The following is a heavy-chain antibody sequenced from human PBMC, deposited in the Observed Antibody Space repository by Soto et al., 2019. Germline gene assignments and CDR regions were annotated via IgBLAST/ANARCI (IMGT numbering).Heavy chain of an antibody. CDR3: VRDLSSYSSGWYDV. CDR2: INASGGST. Sequence: QVQLVQSGPEVKKPGSSVKVSCKASGYTFTSYYMHWVRQAPGQGLEWMGIINASGGSTNYAQKFQGRVTMTRDTSTSTVYLELSSLRSEDTAVYCCVRDLSSYSSGWYDVWGRGTLVTFSS. V-gene: IGHV1-46*01. CDR1: GYTFTSYY. D-gene: IGHD6-19*01. J-gene: IGHJ2*01.